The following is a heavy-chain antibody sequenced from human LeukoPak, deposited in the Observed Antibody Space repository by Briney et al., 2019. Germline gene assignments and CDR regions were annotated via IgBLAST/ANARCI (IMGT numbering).Heavy chain of an antibody. V-gene: IGHV4-4*07. CDR2: IYTSGST. Sequence: SETLSLTCTVSGGSISSYYWSWMRQAAGKGLEWIGRIYTSGSTNYNPSLKSRVTMSVDTSKNQFSLKLSSVTAADTAVYYCARRGLQTPFDYWGQGTLVTVSS. D-gene: IGHD4-11*01. CDR1: GGSISSYY. CDR3: ARRGLQTPFDY. J-gene: IGHJ4*02.